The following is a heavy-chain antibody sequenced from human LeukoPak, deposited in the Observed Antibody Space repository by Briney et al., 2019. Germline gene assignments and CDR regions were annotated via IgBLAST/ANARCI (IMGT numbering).Heavy chain of an antibody. Sequence: GASVKVSCKASGYTSTSYGISWVRQAPGQGLEWMGWISAYNGNTNYAQKLQGRVTMTTDTSTSTAYMELRSLRSDDTAVYYCARGRNWFGDAPEDAFDIWGQGTMVTVSS. CDR3: ARGRNWFGDAPEDAFDI. J-gene: IGHJ3*02. CDR2: ISAYNGNT. V-gene: IGHV1-18*01. CDR1: GYTSTSYG. D-gene: IGHD3-10*01.